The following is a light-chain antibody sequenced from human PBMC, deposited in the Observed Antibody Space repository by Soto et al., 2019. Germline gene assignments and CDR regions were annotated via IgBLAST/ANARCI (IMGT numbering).Light chain of an antibody. CDR3: QSYDSSLSGSEV. CDR2: GNS. CDR1: SSNIGAGYD. Sequence: QLVLTQPHSVSGAPGQRVTISCTGSSSNIGAGYDVHWYQQLRGTAPKLLIYGNSNRPSGVPDRFSGSKSGTSASLAITGLQAEDEADYYCQSYDSSLSGSEVFGTGTKLTVL. V-gene: IGLV1-40*01. J-gene: IGLJ1*01.